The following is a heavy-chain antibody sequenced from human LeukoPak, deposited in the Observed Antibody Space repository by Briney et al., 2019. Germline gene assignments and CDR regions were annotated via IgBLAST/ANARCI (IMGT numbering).Heavy chain of an antibody. D-gene: IGHD4-23*01. Sequence: ASVKVSCKASGYTFTGYYMHWVRQAPGQGLEWMGGIIPIFGTANYAQKFQGRVTMTRDTSTSTVYMELSSLRSEDTAVYYCAREEDPGGNSSWDYWGQGTLVTVSS. J-gene: IGHJ4*02. CDR1: GYTFTGYY. V-gene: IGHV1-46*01. CDR3: AREEDPGGNSSWDY. CDR2: IIPIFGTA.